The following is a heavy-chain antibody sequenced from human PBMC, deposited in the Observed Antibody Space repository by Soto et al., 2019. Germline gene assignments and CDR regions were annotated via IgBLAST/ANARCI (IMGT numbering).Heavy chain of an antibody. J-gene: IGHJ4*02. CDR3: ARDFAYFAY. CDR1: GGSFKSGSYS. CDR2: VYHTGRT. Sequence: PSETLSLTCTVSGGSFKSGSYSWSWIRQPPGKGLEWIGYVYHTGRTSYNPSLKSRVSISMDTSKNQFSLNLDSVTTADTAVYFCARDFAYFAYWGQGTLVTVSS. D-gene: IGHD3-3*01. V-gene: IGHV4-61*01.